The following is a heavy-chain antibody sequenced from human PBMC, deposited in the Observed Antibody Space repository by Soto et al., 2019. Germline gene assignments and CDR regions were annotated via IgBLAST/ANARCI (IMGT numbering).Heavy chain of an antibody. CDR2: ISGGGGIT. Sequence: EVLLLESGGGLVQPGGSLRLSCAASGFTFSNYAMNWVRQAPGKGLEWVSIISGGGGITYYADSVKGRFTISRDNSKNAVHLQINSRRVEDTAVYCCAKQAGYSSDRVDCLGQGTLVAVSS. J-gene: IGHJ4*02. V-gene: IGHV3-23*01. D-gene: IGHD6-19*01. CDR3: AKQAGYSSDRVDC. CDR1: GFTFSNYA.